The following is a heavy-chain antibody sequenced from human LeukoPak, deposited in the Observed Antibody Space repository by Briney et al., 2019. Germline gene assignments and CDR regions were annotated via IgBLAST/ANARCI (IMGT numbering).Heavy chain of an antibody. CDR2: IRYDGSKK. CDR3: ARGGSGIPFDY. V-gene: IGHV3-30*02. CDR1: GFTFSSYG. D-gene: IGHD1-14*01. Sequence: PGRSLRLSCAASGFTFSSYGMHWVRQAPGKGLEWVAFIRYDGSKKYYADSVKGRFTISRDNSKNTLYLQMNSLRAEDTAVYYCARGGSGIPFDYWGQGTLVTVSS. J-gene: IGHJ4*02.